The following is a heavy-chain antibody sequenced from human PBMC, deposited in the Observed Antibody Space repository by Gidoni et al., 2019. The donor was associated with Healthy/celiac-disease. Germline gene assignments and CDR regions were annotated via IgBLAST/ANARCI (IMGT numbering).Heavy chain of an antibody. D-gene: IGHD2-15*01. Sequence: EVQLVESGGGLIQPGGSLRLSCAASGFTVSCNYMSWVRQAPGKGLEWVSVIYIGGSTYYADSVKGRFTISRDNSKNTLYLQMNSLRAEDTAVYYCARDLQGGGNGVYYYGMDVWGQGTTVTVSS. CDR3: ARDLQGGGNGVYYYGMDV. CDR2: IYIGGST. V-gene: IGHV3-53*01. J-gene: IGHJ6*02. CDR1: GFTVSCNY.